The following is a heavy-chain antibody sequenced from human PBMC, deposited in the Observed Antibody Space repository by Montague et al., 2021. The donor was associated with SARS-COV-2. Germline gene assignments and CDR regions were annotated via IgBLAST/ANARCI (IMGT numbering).Heavy chain of an antibody. D-gene: IGHD3-16*01. V-gene: IGHV4-59*01. J-gene: IGHJ5*01. CDR2: VSYSGST. CDR1: GGSIYSYY. CDR3: VGDTQYYDGNAWDDSFDS. Sequence: SETLSLTCTVSGGSIYSYYWSWVRQPPGKGLEWIGHVSYSGSTNYNPSLKSRVTMSVDTSKNHFSLRLSSVTAADTAVYYCVGDTQYYDGNAWDDSFDSWGQGTLVTVSS.